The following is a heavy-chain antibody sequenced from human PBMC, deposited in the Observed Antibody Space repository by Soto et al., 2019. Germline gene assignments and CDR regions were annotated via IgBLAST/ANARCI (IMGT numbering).Heavy chain of an antibody. CDR3: ARGPFQAGYYSYYFDY. Sequence: SETLSLTCAVYGGSFSGYYWSWIRQPPGKGLEWIGEINHSGSTNYNPSLKSRVTISVDTSKNQFSLKLSSVTAADTAVYYCARGPFQAGYYSYYFDYWGQGTLVTVPQ. CDR1: GGSFSGYY. J-gene: IGHJ4*02. D-gene: IGHD3-22*01. CDR2: INHSGST. V-gene: IGHV4-34*01.